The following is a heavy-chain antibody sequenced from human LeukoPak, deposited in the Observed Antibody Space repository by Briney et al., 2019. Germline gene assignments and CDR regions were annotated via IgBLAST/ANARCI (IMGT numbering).Heavy chain of an antibody. CDR2: ISWNSGSI. V-gene: IGHV3-9*01. Sequence: GGSLRLSCAASGFTFDDYAMHWVRQAPGKGLEWVSGISWNSGSIGYADSVKGRFTISRDNAKNSLYLQMNSLTAGDTAVYYCARGYGSGSYAGMDVWGKGTTVTVSS. CDR1: GFTFDDYA. D-gene: IGHD3-10*01. J-gene: IGHJ6*04. CDR3: ARGYGSGSYAGMDV.